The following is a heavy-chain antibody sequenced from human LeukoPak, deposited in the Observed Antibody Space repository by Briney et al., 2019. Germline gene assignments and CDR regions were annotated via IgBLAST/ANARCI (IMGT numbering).Heavy chain of an antibody. Sequence: ASVKVSCKASGYTFTSYDINWVRQATGQGLEWMGWTNPNSGNTGYAQKFQGRVTMTRNTSISTAYMELSSLRSEDTAVYYCARINIAAATALDPWGQGTLVTVSS. CDR1: GYTFTSYD. D-gene: IGHD6-13*01. V-gene: IGHV1-8*01. CDR3: ARINIAAATALDP. J-gene: IGHJ5*02. CDR2: TNPNSGNT.